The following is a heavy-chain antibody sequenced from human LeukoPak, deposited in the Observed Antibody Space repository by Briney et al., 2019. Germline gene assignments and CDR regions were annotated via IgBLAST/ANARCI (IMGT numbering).Heavy chain of an antibody. CDR1: GFTFGDYA. CDR2: ISGSGGST. Sequence: GGSLRLSCTASGFTFGDYAMSWVRQAPGKGQEWVSAISGSGGSTYYADSVKGRFTISRDNSKNTLYLQMNSLRAEDTALYYCAKRMSYYFDYWGQGTLVTVSS. J-gene: IGHJ4*02. V-gene: IGHV3-23*01. CDR3: AKRMSYYFDY. D-gene: IGHD2/OR15-2a*01.